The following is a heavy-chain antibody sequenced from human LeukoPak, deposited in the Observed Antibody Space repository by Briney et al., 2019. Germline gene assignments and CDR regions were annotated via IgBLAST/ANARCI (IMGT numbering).Heavy chain of an antibody. J-gene: IGHJ4*02. CDR2: ISESGETI. V-gene: IGHV3-23*01. Sequence: GGSLRLSCAVSGFTFSNYAMSWVRQPPGKGLEWVSAISESGETIFYADSVKGRFTISRHNSENTLYLQMNSLRAEDTALYYCAKALFYDGSGSSHRTFDYWGQGSLVTVSS. CDR1: GFTFSNYA. D-gene: IGHD3-22*01. CDR3: AKALFYDGSGSSHRTFDY.